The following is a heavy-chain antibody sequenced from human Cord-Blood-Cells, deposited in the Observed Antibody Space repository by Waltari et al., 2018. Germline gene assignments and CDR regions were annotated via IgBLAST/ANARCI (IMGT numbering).Heavy chain of an antibody. CDR3: ATAGGKSSSWYAFDI. J-gene: IGHJ3*02. CDR2: ISWNSGSI. D-gene: IGHD6-13*01. Sequence: EVQLVESGGGLVQPGRSLRLSCAASGFTFDDYAMHWVRQAPGKGLEWVSGISWNSGSIGYADSVKGRFTISRDNAKNSLYLQMNSLRAEDMALYYCATAGGKSSSWYAFDIWGQGTMVTVSS. CDR1: GFTFDDYA. V-gene: IGHV3-9*03.